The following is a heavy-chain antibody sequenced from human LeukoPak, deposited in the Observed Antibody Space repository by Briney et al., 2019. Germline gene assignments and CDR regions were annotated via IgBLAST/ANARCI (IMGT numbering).Heavy chain of an antibody. CDR2: IYYSGST. CDR1: GGSISSYY. CDR3: ARDVKGDGYNDY. Sequence: SETLSLTCTVSGGSISSYYWSWIRQPPGKGLEWIGYIYYSGSTNYNPSLKSRVTISVDTSKNQFSLKLSSVTDADTAVYYCARDVKGDGYNDYWGQGTLVTVSS. V-gene: IGHV4-59*01. J-gene: IGHJ4*02. D-gene: IGHD5-24*01.